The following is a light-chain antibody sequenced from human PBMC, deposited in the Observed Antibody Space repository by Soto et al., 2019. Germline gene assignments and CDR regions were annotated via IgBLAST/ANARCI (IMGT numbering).Light chain of an antibody. CDR3: RSYTSSSTHVV. Sequence: QSVLTQPASVSGSPGQSITISCTGTSSDVGGYNYVSWYQQHPGKAPKLMIYDVSNRPSGVSNRFSGSKSGNTASLTISGVQAEDEADYYCRSYTSSSTHVVLGGGTKLTVL. V-gene: IGLV2-14*01. CDR1: SSDVGGYNY. CDR2: DVS. J-gene: IGLJ2*01.